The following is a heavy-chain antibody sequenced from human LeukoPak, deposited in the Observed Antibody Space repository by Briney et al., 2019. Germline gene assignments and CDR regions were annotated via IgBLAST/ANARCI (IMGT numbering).Heavy chain of an antibody. J-gene: IGHJ4*02. CDR1: GGSTSSFY. D-gene: IGHD1-26*01. Sequence: KPSETRSLACTVAGGSTSSFYWSWIRQPPQEVLGWIGYSYYSESTNYNPSLTSRVTISVDKSKNQFFLKLSSVTAADTAVSYCAVGAPLLDYWGQGTLVTVSS. V-gene: IGHV4-59*01. CDR2: SYYSEST. CDR3: AVGAPLLDY.